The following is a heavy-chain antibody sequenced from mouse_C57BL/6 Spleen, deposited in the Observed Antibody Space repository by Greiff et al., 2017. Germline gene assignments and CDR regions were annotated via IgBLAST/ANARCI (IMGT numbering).Heavy chain of an antibody. CDR2: ISSGGSYT. D-gene: IGHD1-1*01. CDR3: ARRYGSSYSRYFDV. J-gene: IGHJ1*03. Sequence: EVKLMESGGDLVKPGGSLKLSCAASGFTFSSYGMSWVRQTPDKRLEWVATISSGGSYTYYPDSVKGRFTISRDNAKNTLYLQMSSLKSEDTAMYYCARRYGSSYSRYFDVWGTGTTVTVSS. CDR1: GFTFSSYG. V-gene: IGHV5-6*02.